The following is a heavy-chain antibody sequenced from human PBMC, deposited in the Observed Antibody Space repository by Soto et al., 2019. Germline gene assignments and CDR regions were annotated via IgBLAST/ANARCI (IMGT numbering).Heavy chain of an antibody. CDR3: VRDRALDSSGHWFDS. D-gene: IGHD6-19*01. CDR2: IYHIGSP. J-gene: IGHJ5*01. V-gene: IGHV4-31*03. Sequence: LSETLSLTCTVSGRSVSSGGYYWTWIRQHPGKGLEWIGYIYHIGSPSYNPSLKSRLSMSLDTSKNQFSLNLTSVTAADTAIYYCVRDRALDSSGHWFDSWGQGTLVTVSS. CDR1: GRSVSSGGYY.